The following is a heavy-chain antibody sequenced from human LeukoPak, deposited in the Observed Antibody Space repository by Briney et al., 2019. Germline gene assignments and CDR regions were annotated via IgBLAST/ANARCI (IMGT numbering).Heavy chain of an antibody. D-gene: IGHD3-22*01. CDR3: ARGLLYDSSGYYYFDY. Sequence: GGSLRLSCAASGFTFSSYSMNWVRQAPGKGLEWVSSISTSSSYIYYADSVKGRFTISRDNAKNSLYLQMNSLRAEDTAVYYCARGLLYDSSGYYYFDYRGQGTLVTVSS. J-gene: IGHJ4*02. CDR2: ISTSSSYI. CDR1: GFTFSSYS. V-gene: IGHV3-21*01.